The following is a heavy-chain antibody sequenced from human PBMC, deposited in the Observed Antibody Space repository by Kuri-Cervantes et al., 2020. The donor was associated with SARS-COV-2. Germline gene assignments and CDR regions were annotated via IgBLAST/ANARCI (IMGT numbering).Heavy chain of an antibody. CDR2: INHSGST. J-gene: IGHJ1*01. Sequence: SQTLSLTCAVYGGSFSGYYWSWIRQPPGKGLEWIGEINHSGSTNYNPSLKNRVTISVDTSKNQFSLKLSSVTAADTAVYYCARVSDSGSPRHPYFQHWGQGTLVTVSS. D-gene: IGHD1-26*01. CDR3: ARVSDSGSPRHPYFQH. V-gene: IGHV4-34*01. CDR1: GGSFSGYY.